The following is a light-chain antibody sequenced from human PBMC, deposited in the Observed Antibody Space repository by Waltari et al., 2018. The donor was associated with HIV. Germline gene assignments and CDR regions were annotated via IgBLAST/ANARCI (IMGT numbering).Light chain of an antibody. CDR2: SAS. CDR1: KGIRND. J-gene: IGKJ2*01. Sequence: DIQMTQSPSSLSASVGDRVTITCRASKGIRNDLGWYQHKPGTPPRRLIYSASTLQSGVSSRFSGSGSGTEFTLTISSLQPEDSATYYCLQHYDYPRSFGQGTKLGI. V-gene: IGKV1-17*01. CDR3: LQHYDYPRS.